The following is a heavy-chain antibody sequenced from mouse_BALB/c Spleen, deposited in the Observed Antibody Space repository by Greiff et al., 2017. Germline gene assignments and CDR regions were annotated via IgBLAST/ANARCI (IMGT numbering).Heavy chain of an antibody. V-gene: IGHV5-12-2*01. CDR3: ARHVGSSFFDY. CDR2: ISNGGGST. D-gene: IGHD1-1*01. Sequence: EVKLMESGGGLVQPGGSLKLSCAASGFTFSSYTMSWVRQTPEKRLEWVAYISNGGGSTYYPDTVKGRFTISRDNAKNTLYLQMSSLKSEDTAMYYCARHVGSSFFDYWGQGTTLTVSS. CDR1: GFTFSSYT. J-gene: IGHJ2*01.